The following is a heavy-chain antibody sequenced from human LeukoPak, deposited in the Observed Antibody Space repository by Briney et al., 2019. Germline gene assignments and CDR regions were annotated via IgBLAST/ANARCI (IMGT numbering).Heavy chain of an antibody. V-gene: IGHV4-59*01. Sequence: PSETLSLTCTVSGGSISSYYWSWIRQPPGKGLEWIGYIYYSGSTNYNPSLKSRVTISVDTSKNQFSLKLSSVTAADTAVYYCARGFTVVIDYWGQGTLVTVSS. CDR2: IYYSGST. D-gene: IGHD4-23*01. CDR3: ARGFTVVIDY. CDR1: GGSISSYY. J-gene: IGHJ4*02.